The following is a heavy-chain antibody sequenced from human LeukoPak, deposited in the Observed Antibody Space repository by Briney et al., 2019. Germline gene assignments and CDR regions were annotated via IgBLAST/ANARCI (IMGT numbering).Heavy chain of an antibody. V-gene: IGHV4-59*08. D-gene: IGHD1-26*01. CDR2: IYYSGST. J-gene: IGHJ4*02. Sequence: SETLSLTCTVSGGPISSYYWSWIRQPPGKGLEWIGYIYYSGSTNYNPSLKSRVTISVDTSKNQLSLKLSSVTAADTAVYYCARQTRGSYYGYWGQGTLVTVSS. CDR3: ARQTRGSYYGY. CDR1: GGPISSYY.